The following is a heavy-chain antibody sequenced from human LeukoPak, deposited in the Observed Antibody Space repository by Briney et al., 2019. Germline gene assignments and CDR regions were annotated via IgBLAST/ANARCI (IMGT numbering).Heavy chain of an antibody. CDR3: VRDLLWAFDI. CDR1: RFTFSTYS. V-gene: IGHV3-48*02. Sequence: GGSLRLSCVASRFTFSTYSINWIRQAPGKGLEWISYITSDSSAMSYADSVKGRFTISRDNAKNSLYLHMNSLSDEDTAMYFCVRDLLWAFDIWGQGTMVTVSS. CDR2: ITSDSSAM. D-gene: IGHD2-21*01. J-gene: IGHJ3*02.